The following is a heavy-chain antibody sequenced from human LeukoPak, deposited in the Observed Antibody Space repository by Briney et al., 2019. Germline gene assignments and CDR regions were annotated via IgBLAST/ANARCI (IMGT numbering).Heavy chain of an antibody. Sequence: KPSQTLSLTCTVSGGSISSGSYYWTWLRQPAGKGLEWIGRISATGSTNYNPSLKSRVTISIDTSKNQFSLKLSSVTAADTAVYYCAGEVRARDGYNYGGSDYWGQGTLVTVSS. V-gene: IGHV4-61*02. J-gene: IGHJ4*02. CDR1: GGSISSGSYY. CDR3: AGEVRARDGYNYGGSDY. CDR2: ISATGST. D-gene: IGHD5-24*01.